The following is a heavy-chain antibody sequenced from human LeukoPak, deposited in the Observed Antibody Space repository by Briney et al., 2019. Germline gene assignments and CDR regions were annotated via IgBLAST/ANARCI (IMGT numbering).Heavy chain of an antibody. CDR1: GGSISSSSYY. CDR3: ARVTGYRIEDYFDY. D-gene: IGHD6-13*01. V-gene: IGHV4-61*01. J-gene: IGHJ4*02. CDR2: IYYSGST. Sequence: SETLSLTCTVSGGSISSSSYYWSWIRQPLGKGLEWIGYIYYSGSTNYNPSLKSRVTISVETSKNEFSLKLRSVTAADTAVYYCARVTGYRIEDYFDYWGQGTLVTVSS.